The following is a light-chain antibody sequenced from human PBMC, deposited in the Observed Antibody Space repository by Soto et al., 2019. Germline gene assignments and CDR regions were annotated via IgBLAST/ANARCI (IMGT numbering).Light chain of an antibody. V-gene: IGLV2-23*01. CDR2: EGS. J-gene: IGLJ2*01. CDR1: SSDIGSYHL. Sequence: QSALTQPASVSGSLRQSITISCTGTSSDIGSYHLVSWYQQHPGKAPKLIIYEGSKRPSGVSNRFSGSKSGNTASLTISGLQTEDEADYYCSSYARSNFVVFGGGTKLTVL. CDR3: SSYARSNFVV.